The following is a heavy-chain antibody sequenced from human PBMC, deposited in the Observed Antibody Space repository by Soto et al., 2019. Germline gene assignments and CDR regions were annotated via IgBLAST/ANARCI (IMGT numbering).Heavy chain of an antibody. Sequence: GVPVEVFSKASGYTFVSVLHWVRQAPGQGLEWMGWINPNNGDTAYAQKFQDFITLTTDTSISTAYMELTRLTSDDTAIYYCARGSTWLDPWG. CDR1: GYTFVSV. V-gene: IGHV1-2*04. J-gene: IGHJ5*02. CDR3: ARGSTWLDP. CDR2: INPNNGDT. D-gene: IGHD2-2*01.